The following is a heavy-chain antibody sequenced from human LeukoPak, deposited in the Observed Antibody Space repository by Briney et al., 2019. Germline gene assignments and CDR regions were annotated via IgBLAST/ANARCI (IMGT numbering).Heavy chain of an antibody. D-gene: IGHD2-2*01. Sequence: PGESLKISCRGSGYSFTSYWIGWVRQMPGKGLEWMGIIYPGDSDTRYSPSFQGQVTISADKSISTAYLQWSSLKASDTAMYYCARATSSTTHEFDYWGQGTLVTVSS. CDR3: ARATSSTTHEFDY. CDR2: IYPGDSDT. V-gene: IGHV5-51*01. J-gene: IGHJ4*02. CDR1: GYSFTSYW.